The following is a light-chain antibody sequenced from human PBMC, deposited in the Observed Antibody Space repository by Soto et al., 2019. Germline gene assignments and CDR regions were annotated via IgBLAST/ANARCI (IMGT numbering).Light chain of an antibody. CDR3: QQRSTWPPGFT. CDR2: DAS. V-gene: IGKV3-11*01. CDR1: QSVSSY. Sequence: EIVLTQSPATLSLSPGERATLSCRASQSVSSYLAWYQQKPGQAPGLLIYDASNRATGIPGRFSGSGSGTDFTLTISSLEPEDFAVYYCQQRSTWPPGFTFGPGTKVDIK. J-gene: IGKJ3*01.